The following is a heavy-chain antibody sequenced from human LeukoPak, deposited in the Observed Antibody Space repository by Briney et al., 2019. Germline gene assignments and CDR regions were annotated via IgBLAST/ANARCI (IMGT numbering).Heavy chain of an antibody. J-gene: IGHJ6*03. CDR2: INPSGGST. CDR3: ARASFNHYYYMDV. CDR1: GYTFTSYY. V-gene: IGHV1-46*01. D-gene: IGHD2/OR15-2a*01. Sequence: ASVKVSCKASGYTFTSYYMHWVRQAPGQGLEWMGIINPSGGSTSYAQKFQGRVTMTRDMSTSTVYMELSSLRSEDTAVYYCARASFNHYYYMDVWGKGTTVTVSS.